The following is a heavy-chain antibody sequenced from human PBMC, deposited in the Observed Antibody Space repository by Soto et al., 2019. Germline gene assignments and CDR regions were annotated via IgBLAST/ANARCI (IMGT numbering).Heavy chain of an antibody. J-gene: IGHJ6*02. CDR3: ARDWGYCSSTSCRYIDHLYYYYGMDV. CDR2: ISSSSSYI. Sequence: PGGSLRLSCAASGFTFSSYSMNWVRQAPGKGLEWVSSISSSSSYIYYADSVRGRFTISRDNAKNSLYLQMNSLRAEDTAVYYCARDWGYCSSTSCRYIDHLYYYYGMDVWGQGTTVTVSS. V-gene: IGHV3-21*01. CDR1: GFTFSSYS. D-gene: IGHD2-2*01.